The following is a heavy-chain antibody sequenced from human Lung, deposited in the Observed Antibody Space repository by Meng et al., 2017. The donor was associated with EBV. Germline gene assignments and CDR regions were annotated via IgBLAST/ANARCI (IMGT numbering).Heavy chain of an antibody. CDR1: GYTFTSSS. Sequence: QGTLVQSGSELKKPGDSVKVSCQAAGYTFTSSSMNWVRHAPGQGLEWMGWININTGNPTYAQGFTGRFVFSLDTSVSTAYLQIDSLKADDTAVYYCARGNGWRFDYWGQGTLVTVSS. D-gene: IGHD6-19*01. J-gene: IGHJ4*02. CDR3: ARGNGWRFDY. V-gene: IGHV7-4-1*01. CDR2: ININTGNP.